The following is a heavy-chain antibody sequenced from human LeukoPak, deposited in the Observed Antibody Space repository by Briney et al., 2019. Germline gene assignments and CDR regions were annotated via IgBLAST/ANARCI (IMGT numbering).Heavy chain of an antibody. Sequence: ASVMVSCKASGYTFTDYYIHWVRQAPGQGLEWMGWINPNSGDTNYAQKFQDRVTLTRDTSITTAYMELTNLRGGDTAVYYCARPHGDYYNWFDPWGQGTLVTVSS. J-gene: IGHJ5*02. CDR2: INPNSGDT. CDR1: GYTFTDYY. V-gene: IGHV1-2*02. CDR3: ARPHGDYYNWFDP. D-gene: IGHD4-17*01.